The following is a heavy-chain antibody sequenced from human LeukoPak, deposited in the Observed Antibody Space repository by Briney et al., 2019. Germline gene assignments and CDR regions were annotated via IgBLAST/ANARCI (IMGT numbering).Heavy chain of an antibody. Sequence: SETLSLTCTVSGGSISSYYWSWIRQPPVKGLEWIGYIYYNVSINHNPSLKSRVIISVDTSKNQFSLKLSAVTAADTAVYYCARGGSSGWYYHFDYWGQGTLVTVSS. V-gene: IGHV4-59*01. CDR2: IYYNVSI. D-gene: IGHD6-19*01. CDR1: GGSISSYY. CDR3: ARGGSSGWYYHFDY. J-gene: IGHJ4*02.